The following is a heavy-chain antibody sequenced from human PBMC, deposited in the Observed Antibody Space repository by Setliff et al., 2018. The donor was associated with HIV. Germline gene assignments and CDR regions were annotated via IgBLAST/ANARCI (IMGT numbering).Heavy chain of an antibody. CDR3: ARSGGQWLPPNY. CDR1: GYTFTSYG. D-gene: IGHD6-19*01. V-gene: IGHV1-2*02. J-gene: IGHJ4*02. CDR2: INPDSGGT. Sequence: ASVKVSCKASGYTFTSYGISWVRQAPGQGLEWMGWINPDSGGTNFAQKYQGRVTMTRDTSINTAYMELTSLTSDDTAVYYCARSGGQWLPPNYWGQGTLVTVSS.